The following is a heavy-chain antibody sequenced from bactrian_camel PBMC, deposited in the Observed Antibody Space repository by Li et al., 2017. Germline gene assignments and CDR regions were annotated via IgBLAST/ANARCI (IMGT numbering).Heavy chain of an antibody. J-gene: IGHJ4*01. CDR3: AAVGSGGVVMSYVCPVTGSGYKY. CDR1: GFTFSNYA. D-gene: IGHD5*01. V-gene: IGHV3S35*01. CDR2: INSAGGST. Sequence: DVQLVESGGGLVQPGGSLRLSCAASGFTFSNYAMSWVRQAPGKGLEWVSSINSAGGSTYYADSVKGRFTISRDNAENTVYLQMNSLKPEDTAMYYCAAVGSGGVVMSYVCPVTGSGYKYWGQGTQVTVS.